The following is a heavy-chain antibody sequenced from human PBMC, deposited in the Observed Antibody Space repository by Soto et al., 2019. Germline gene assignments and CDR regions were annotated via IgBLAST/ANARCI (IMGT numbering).Heavy chain of an antibody. CDR2: INHSGST. J-gene: IGHJ4*02. CDR3: ARGGRRITMVRGVDPSFDY. V-gene: IGHV4-34*01. D-gene: IGHD3-10*01. Sequence: HSETLSLTCAVYGGSFSGYYWSWIRQPPGKGLEWIGEINHSGSTNYNPSLKSRVTISVDTSKNQFSLKLSSVTAADTAVYYCARGGRRITMVRGVDPSFDYWGQGTLVTVSS. CDR1: GGSFSGYY.